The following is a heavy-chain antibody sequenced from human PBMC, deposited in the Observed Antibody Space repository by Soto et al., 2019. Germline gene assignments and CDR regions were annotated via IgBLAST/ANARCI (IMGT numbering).Heavy chain of an antibody. D-gene: IGHD2-15*01. J-gene: IGHJ6*03. CDR1: GFTVSSKY. CDR2: IQSGGPT. CDR3: ARDDVLCEGGRCYGGPLDV. V-gene: IGHV3-66*01. Sequence: EVHLVESGGGLVQPGGSLRLSCAASGFTVSSKYMSWVRQAPGKGLEWVSLIQSGGPTYYADSVKGRFTISRDTSENTLHLQMDSVRAEDTAVYYCARDDVLCEGGRCYGGPLDVWGKGTTVTVSS.